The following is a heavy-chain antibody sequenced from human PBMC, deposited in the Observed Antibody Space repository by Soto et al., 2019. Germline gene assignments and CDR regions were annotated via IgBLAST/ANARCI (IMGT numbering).Heavy chain of an antibody. CDR1: GGSFSGYY. V-gene: IGHV4-34*01. D-gene: IGHD2-15*01. Sequence: SETLSLTCPVYGGSFSGYYWSWIRQPPGKGLEWIGEINHSGSTNYNPSLKSRVTISVDTSKNQFSLKLSSVTAADTAVYYCARGRGDIVVVVAATMVYYGMDVWGQGTTVTVSS. J-gene: IGHJ6*02. CDR3: ARGRGDIVVVVAATMVYYGMDV. CDR2: INHSGST.